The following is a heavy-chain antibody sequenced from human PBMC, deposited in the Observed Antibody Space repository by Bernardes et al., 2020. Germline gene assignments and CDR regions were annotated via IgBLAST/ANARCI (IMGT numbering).Heavy chain of an antibody. V-gene: IGHV3-23*01. Sequence: GGSLRLWCAPSGFTFGSYAMSWVRQAPGKGLEWVSGISYSGGSTYYADSVRGRFTISRDNSKNTLYLQMNSLRAEDTAVFYCAKLSCSSTGCYHKRWGQGTMGTVSS. D-gene: IGHD2-2*01. CDR1: GFTFGSYA. J-gene: IGHJ3*01. CDR2: ISYSGGST. CDR3: AKLSCSSTGCYHKR.